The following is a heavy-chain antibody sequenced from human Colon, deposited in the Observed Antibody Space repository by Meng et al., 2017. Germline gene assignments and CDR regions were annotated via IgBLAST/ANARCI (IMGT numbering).Heavy chain of an antibody. D-gene: IGHD6-13*01. J-gene: IGHJ6*02. Sequence: GESLKISCAVSGFTFSSYGMHWVRQAPGKGLEWVAVIWYDGSNKYYADSVKGRFTISRDNSKNTLFLQMNSLRAEDTAVYYCARDWGCKAGRNYYFYYGMDVWGQGTTVTVSS. CDR1: GFTFSSYG. CDR2: IWYDGSNK. CDR3: ARDWGCKAGRNYYFYYGMDV. V-gene: IGHV3-33*01.